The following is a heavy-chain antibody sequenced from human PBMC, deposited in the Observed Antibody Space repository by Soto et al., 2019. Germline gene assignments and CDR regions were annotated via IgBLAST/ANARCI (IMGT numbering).Heavy chain of an antibody. V-gene: IGHV4-59*01. CDR3: ARRYAGNFDY. CDR2: IYYSGST. D-gene: IGHD2-8*01. Sequence: QVQLQESGPGLVKPSETLSLTCTVSGGSISSYYWSWIRQPPGKGLEWIGYIYYSGSTNYNPSLKSRVTISVDTSKYHFSLKLISVTAADTSVYYCARRYAGNFDYWGQGTLVTVSS. J-gene: IGHJ4*02. CDR1: GGSISSYY.